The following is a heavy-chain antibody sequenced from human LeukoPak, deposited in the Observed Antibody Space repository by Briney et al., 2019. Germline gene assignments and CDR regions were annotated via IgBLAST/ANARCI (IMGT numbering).Heavy chain of an antibody. CDR3: ARDGLEFRLGEFSFIYAFDF. J-gene: IGHJ3*01. CDR2: IRFDGSTI. CDR1: GFTFSTYG. D-gene: IGHD3-16*02. V-gene: IGHV3-48*01. Sequence: KPGGSLRLSCAASGFTFSTYGMNWVRQAPGKGLEWVSYIRFDGSTIYYADSVKGRFTISRDNARDSLFLQMVSLRAEDTAVYYCARDGLEFRLGEFSFIYAFDFWGQGTMVTVSS.